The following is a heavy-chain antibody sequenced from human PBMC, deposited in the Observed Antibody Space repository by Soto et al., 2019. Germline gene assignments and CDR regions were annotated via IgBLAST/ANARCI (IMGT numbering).Heavy chain of an antibody. V-gene: IGHV3-21*01. CDR1: GFTFSSYS. J-gene: IGHJ6*02. D-gene: IGHD2-8*02. CDR2: ISCSTSYI. CDR3: ARVLNYWDPYYYYRMDS. Sequence: EVQLVESGGGLVKPGGSLRLSCAASGFTFSSYSMNWVRQAPGKGLEWVSYISCSTSYIYYADSVKGRFTISRDNAKNSRYLQMNSRRVADTAVYYCARVLNYWDPYYYYRMDSGGQGTTVTVSS.